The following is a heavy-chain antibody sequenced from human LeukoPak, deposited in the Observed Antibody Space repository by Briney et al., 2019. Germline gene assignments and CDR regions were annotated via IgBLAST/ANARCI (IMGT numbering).Heavy chain of an antibody. Sequence: SSETLSLTCTVSGGSISSYYWSWIRQPPGKGLEWIGYIYYSGSTNYNPSLKSRVTISVDTSKNQFSLKLSSVTAADTAVYYCARLRFSGGNPFDYWGQGTLVTVSS. J-gene: IGHJ4*02. CDR3: ARLRFSGGNPFDY. V-gene: IGHV4-59*08. CDR2: IYYSGST. D-gene: IGHD3-16*01. CDR1: GGSISSYY.